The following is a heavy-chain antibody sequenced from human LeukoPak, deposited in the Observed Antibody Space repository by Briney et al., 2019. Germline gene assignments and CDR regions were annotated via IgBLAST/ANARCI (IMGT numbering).Heavy chain of an antibody. CDR3: ARLNYYGSGSSDY. Sequence: SETLSLTCAVSGYSISSGYYWGWIRQPPGKGLEWIGSIYHSGSTYYNPSLKSRVTISVDTSKNQFSLKLSSVTAADTAVYYCARLNYYGSGSSDYWGQGTLVTVSS. V-gene: IGHV4-38-2*01. CDR1: GYSISSGYY. J-gene: IGHJ4*02. CDR2: IYHSGST. D-gene: IGHD3-10*01.